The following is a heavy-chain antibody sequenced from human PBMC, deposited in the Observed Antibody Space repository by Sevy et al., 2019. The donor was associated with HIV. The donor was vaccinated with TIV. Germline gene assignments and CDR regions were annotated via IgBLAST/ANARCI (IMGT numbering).Heavy chain of an antibody. Sequence: GGYLRLSCAASGFTFSSYAMSWVRQAPGKGLEWVSSINAISSNIYYADSVKGRFTISRDNAENSLYLQMNSVRAEDTAVYYCARDLFSGGNAVYGYWGQGTLVTVSS. D-gene: IGHD2-15*01. J-gene: IGHJ4*02. CDR2: INAISSNI. CDR1: GFTFSSYA. V-gene: IGHV3-21*01. CDR3: ARDLFSGGNAVYGY.